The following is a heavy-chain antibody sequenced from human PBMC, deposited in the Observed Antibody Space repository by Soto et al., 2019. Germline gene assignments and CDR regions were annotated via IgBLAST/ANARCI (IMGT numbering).Heavy chain of an antibody. Sequence: PGESLKIYCKGSGYNFTNFWITWVRQLPGKGLEWMGRIDPSDSYTSYSPSFQGHVTMSSEKSISTAYLQWSSLKASDTALCYCARQGGDDYGDFDAFDIWGQGTMVTVSS. D-gene: IGHD4-17*01. CDR3: ARQGGDDYGDFDAFDI. V-gene: IGHV5-10-1*01. J-gene: IGHJ3*02. CDR1: GYNFTNFW. CDR2: IDPSDSYT.